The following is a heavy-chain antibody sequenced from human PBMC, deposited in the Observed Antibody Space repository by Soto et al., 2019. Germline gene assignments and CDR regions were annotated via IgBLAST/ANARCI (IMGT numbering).Heavy chain of an antibody. D-gene: IGHD3-10*01. V-gene: IGHV3-23*01. CDR3: AKAKYPTSGTPIRPFDY. J-gene: IGHJ4*02. CDR1: GFTFSSYA. Sequence: GGSLRLSCAASGFTFSSYAMSWVRQAPGKGLEWVSAISGSGGSTYYADSVKGRFTISRDNSKNTVYLQMNSLRAEDTAFYYFAKAKYPTSGTPIRPFDYWAQGTLVTVSS. CDR2: ISGSGGST.